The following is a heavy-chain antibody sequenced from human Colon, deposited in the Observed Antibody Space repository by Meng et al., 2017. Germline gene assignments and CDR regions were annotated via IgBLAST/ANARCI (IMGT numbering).Heavy chain of an antibody. CDR1: GYTFTNYG. J-gene: IGHJ5*02. V-gene: IGHV1-18*01. D-gene: IGHD1-26*01. Sequence: QVQLVHAEAEVKKPGASVKVSCKASGYTFTNYGIGWVRQAPGQGLEWMGWINPYNGNTNYAQNLQGRVTMTTDTATSTASMELRSLRSDDTAVYYCARDSSGSYFDNWFDPWGQGTLVTVSS. CDR3: ARDSSGSYFDNWFDP. CDR2: INPYNGNT.